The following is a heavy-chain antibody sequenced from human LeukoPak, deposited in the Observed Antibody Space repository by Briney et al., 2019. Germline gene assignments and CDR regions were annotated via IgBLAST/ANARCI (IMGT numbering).Heavy chain of an antibody. CDR2: ISSSSSYT. D-gene: IGHD4-17*01. V-gene: IGHV3-21*04. Sequence: GGSLRLSCAASGFTFNTYTMNWVRQAPGKGLEWVCSISSSSSYTNYADSVKGRFTISRDNAKNSLYLQMNSLRAEDTAVYYCATTEDPDYGDYVPPWFDPWGQGTLVTVSS. J-gene: IGHJ5*02. CDR3: ATTEDPDYGDYVPPWFDP. CDR1: GFTFNTYT.